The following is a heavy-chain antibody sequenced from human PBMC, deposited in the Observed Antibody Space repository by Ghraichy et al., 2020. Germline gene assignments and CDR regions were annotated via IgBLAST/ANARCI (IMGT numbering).Heavy chain of an antibody. CDR1: GFTFSSYA. J-gene: IGHJ4*02. Sequence: SCAASGFTFSSYAMSWVRQAPRKGLEWVSAISGSGGSTYYADSVKGRFTISRDNSKNTLYLQMDSLRAEDTAVYYCAKTQDSGGYYMYYFDYWGQGTLVTVSS. CDR3: AKTQDSGGYYMYYFDY. CDR2: ISGSGGST. D-gene: IGHD3-22*01. V-gene: IGHV3-23*01.